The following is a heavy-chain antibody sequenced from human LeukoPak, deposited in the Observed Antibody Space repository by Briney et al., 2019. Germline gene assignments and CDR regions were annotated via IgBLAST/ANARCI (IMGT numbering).Heavy chain of an antibody. V-gene: IGHV4-30-2*01. J-gene: IGHJ4*02. CDR2: INHSGST. CDR3: ARGRSYYDFWSGYYTPPYFDY. Sequence: PSQTLSLTCTVSGGSISSGGYYWSWIRQPPGKGLEWIGEINHSGSTNYNPSLKSRVTISVDTSKNQFSLKLSSVTAADTAVYYCARGRSYYDFWSGYYTPPYFDYWGQGTLVTVSS. D-gene: IGHD3-3*01. CDR1: GGSISSGGYY.